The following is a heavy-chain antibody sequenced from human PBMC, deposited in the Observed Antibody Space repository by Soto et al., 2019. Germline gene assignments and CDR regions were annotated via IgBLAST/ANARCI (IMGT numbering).Heavy chain of an antibody. CDR2: ISGSADAT. CDR3: AKGGAGYCSTTSCLFHFDY. V-gene: IGHV3-23*01. J-gene: IGHJ4*02. CDR1: GFTFSTYA. Sequence: EVQLLESGGGLVQTGGSLRLSCAASGFTFSTYAMSWVRQAPGKGLEWVSTISGSADATFYADSVKGRFAIFRDNSRTMFYLQMNSLRAEDTAVYYWAKGGAGYCSTTSCLFHFDYWGPGTLATVSS. D-gene: IGHD2-2*01.